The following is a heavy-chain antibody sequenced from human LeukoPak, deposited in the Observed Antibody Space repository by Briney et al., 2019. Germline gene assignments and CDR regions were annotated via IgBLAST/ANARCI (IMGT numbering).Heavy chain of an antibody. CDR3: ASYTYYYGSGSYYFGY. D-gene: IGHD3-10*01. J-gene: IGHJ4*02. CDR2: ISSSSSYT. Sequence: PGGYLRLSCAASGFTFSDYYMSWIRQAPGKGLEWVSYISSSSSYTNYADSVKGRFTISRDNAKNSLYLQMNSLRAEDTAVYYCASYTYYYGSGSYYFGYWGQGTLVTVSS. CDR1: GFTFSDYY. V-gene: IGHV3-11*06.